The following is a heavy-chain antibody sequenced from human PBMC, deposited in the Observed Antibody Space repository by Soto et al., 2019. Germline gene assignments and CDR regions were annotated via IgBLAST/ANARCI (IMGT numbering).Heavy chain of an antibody. Sequence: SETLSLTCTVSGGSISSGDYYWSWIRQPPGKGLEWIGYIYYSGSTYYNPSLKSRVTISVDTSKNQFPLKLSSVTAADTAVYYCARAGGVRQQLVRGWFDPWGQGTLVTVSS. D-gene: IGHD6-13*01. CDR3: ARAGGVRQQLVRGWFDP. V-gene: IGHV4-30-4*01. CDR2: IYYSGST. J-gene: IGHJ5*02. CDR1: GGSISSGDYY.